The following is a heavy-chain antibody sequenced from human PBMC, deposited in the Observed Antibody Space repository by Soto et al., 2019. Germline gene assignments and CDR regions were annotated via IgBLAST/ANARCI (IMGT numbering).Heavy chain of an antibody. D-gene: IGHD6-19*01. CDR3: ARDWWQWLYRYYFDY. Sequence: QVQLVDSGGGVVQPGRSLRLSCAASGFTFSNYAIHWVRQAPGQGLEWVAVISYDGSNKFYADSVKGRFTISRDNSKNTLYLQMNSLRSDDTAIYYCARDWWQWLYRYYFDYWGQGTLVTVSS. CDR2: ISYDGSNK. V-gene: IGHV3-30-3*01. CDR1: GFTFSNYA. J-gene: IGHJ4*02.